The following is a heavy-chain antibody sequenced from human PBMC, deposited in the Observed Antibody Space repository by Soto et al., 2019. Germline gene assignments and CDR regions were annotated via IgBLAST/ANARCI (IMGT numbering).Heavy chain of an antibody. CDR3: ARSIVVVTALDY. CDR1: GYTFTSYA. D-gene: IGHD2-21*02. V-gene: IGHV1-3*05. Sequence: QVQLVQSGAEEKKPGASVKGSCKDSGYTFTSYAMHWVLQAPGQRLEWMGWINAGNGNTKYSQKFKGRVTITRDTSASTAYMELSSLISEDTAVYYGARSIVVVTALDYWGKGTQVTVSS. CDR2: INAGNGNT. J-gene: IGHJ4*02.